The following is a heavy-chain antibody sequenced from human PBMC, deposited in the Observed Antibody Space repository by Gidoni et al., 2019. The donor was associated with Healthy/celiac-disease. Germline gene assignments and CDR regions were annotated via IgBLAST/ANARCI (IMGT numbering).Heavy chain of an antibody. J-gene: IGHJ6*02. CDR2: ISGGSSTI. V-gene: IGHV3-48*02. D-gene: IGHD3-10*01. CDR3: ARLVRDYYYGMDV. Sequence: EVQLVESGGGLVQPGGSLRLSCPASGFTFSTYSMNWVRQAPGKGLEWVSYISGGSSTIYYADSVKGRFTISRDNAKNSLYLQMNSLRDDDTAVYYCARLVRDYYYGMDVWGQGTTVTVSS. CDR1: GFTFSTYS.